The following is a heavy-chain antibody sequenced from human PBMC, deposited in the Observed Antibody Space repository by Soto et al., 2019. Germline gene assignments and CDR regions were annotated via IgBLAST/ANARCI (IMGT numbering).Heavy chain of an antibody. D-gene: IGHD3-16*01. V-gene: IGHV4-31*03. J-gene: IGHJ3*02. CDR3: ARDQARVGLGAFDI. Sequence: SETLSLTCTVSGGSISSGGYYWSWIRQHPGKGLEWIGYIYYSGSTYYNPSLKSRVTISVDTSKNQFSLKLSSVTAADTAVYYCARDQARVGLGAFDIWAKGQWSPSPQ. CDR1: GGSISSGGYY. CDR2: IYYSGST.